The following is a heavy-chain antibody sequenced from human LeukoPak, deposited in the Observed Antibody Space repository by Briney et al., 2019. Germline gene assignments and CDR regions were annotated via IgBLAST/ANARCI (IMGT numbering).Heavy chain of an antibody. CDR1: GFNFSTYG. CDR3: AKELGGEAVGWHYYFYYLDV. J-gene: IGHJ6*03. CDR2: IRNDGSNK. Sequence: PGGSLRLSCAASGFNFSTYGMHGVRQAPGKGPEWVTFIRNDGSNKYYTDSVKGRFTISRDNSKNALYLQVNSLRTEDTAGYYCAKELGGEAVGWHYYFYYLDVGGKGTPVTVSS. V-gene: IGHV3-30*02.